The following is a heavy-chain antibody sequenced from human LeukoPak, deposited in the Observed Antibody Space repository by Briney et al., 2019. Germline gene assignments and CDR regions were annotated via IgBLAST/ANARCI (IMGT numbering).Heavy chain of an antibody. D-gene: IGHD1-1*01. CDR1: GFSFSSYS. V-gene: IGHV3-21*01. Sequence: GGSLRLSCAASGFSFSSYSMNWVRQAPGKGLEWVSSISSSSSYIYYADSAKGRFTISRDNAKNSLYLQMNSLRAEDTAVYYCARAGDYYYYGMDVWGQGTTVTVSS. CDR2: ISSSSSYI. J-gene: IGHJ6*02. CDR3: ARAGDYYYYGMDV.